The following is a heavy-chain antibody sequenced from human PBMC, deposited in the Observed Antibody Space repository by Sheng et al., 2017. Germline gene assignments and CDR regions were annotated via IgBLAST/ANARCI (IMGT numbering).Heavy chain of an antibody. CDR3: ARGVMGMATIVRNY. CDR1: GFTFSSYA. V-gene: IGHV3-30*04. J-gene: IGHJ4*02. CDR2: ISYDGSNK. Sequence: QVQLVESGGGVVQPGRSLRLSCAASGFTFSSYAMHWVRQAPGKGLEWVAVISYDGSNKYYADSVKGRFTISRDNSKNTLYLQMNSLRAEDTAVYYCARGVMGMATIVRNYWGQGTLVTVSS. D-gene: IGHD5-12*01.